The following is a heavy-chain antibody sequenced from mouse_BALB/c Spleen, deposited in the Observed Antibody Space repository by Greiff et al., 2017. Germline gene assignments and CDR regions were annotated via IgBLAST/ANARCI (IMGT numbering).Heavy chain of an antibody. CDR2: ISDGGSYT. D-gene: IGHD2-3*01. Sequence: EVKLVESGGGLVKPGGSLKLSCAASGFTFSSYAMYWVRQTPEKRLEWVATISDGGSYTYYPDSVKGRFTISRDNAKNNLYLQMSSLKSEDTAMYYCARDVDGYSYWGQGTLVTVSA. CDR1: GFTFSSYA. V-gene: IGHV5-4*02. CDR3: ARDVDGYSY. J-gene: IGHJ3*01.